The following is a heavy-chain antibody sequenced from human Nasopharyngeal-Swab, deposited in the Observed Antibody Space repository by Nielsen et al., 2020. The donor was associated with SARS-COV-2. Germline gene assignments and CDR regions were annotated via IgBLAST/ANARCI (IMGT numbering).Heavy chain of an antibody. CDR1: GYTFTSYG. Sequence: ASVKVSCKASGYTFTSYGISWVRQAPGQGLEWMGWISAHNGNTNCAEMFQGRVTMTTDTSTSTAYMELRSLRSDDTAVYYCARDPGYSWDYYYYGTDVWGQGTTVTVSS. D-gene: IGHD5-12*01. J-gene: IGHJ6*02. CDR2: ISAHNGNT. CDR3: ARDPGYSWDYYYYGTDV. V-gene: IGHV1-18*01.